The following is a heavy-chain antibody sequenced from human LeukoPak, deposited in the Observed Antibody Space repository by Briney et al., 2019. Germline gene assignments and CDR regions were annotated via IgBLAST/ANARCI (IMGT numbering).Heavy chain of an antibody. D-gene: IGHD2-2*01. CDR1: GLTFNNYA. J-gene: IGHJ4*02. CDR3: AKGVVVAPDVTPFDY. V-gene: IGHV3-23*01. Sequence: GGSLRLSCAVSGLTFNNYAMSWVRQTPGKGLEGVSGISGRGASKYYADSVRGRFTISRDNSKNKLYLQMNSLRAEDTAVYYCAKGVVVAPDVTPFDYWGQGTLVTVSS. CDR2: ISGRGASK.